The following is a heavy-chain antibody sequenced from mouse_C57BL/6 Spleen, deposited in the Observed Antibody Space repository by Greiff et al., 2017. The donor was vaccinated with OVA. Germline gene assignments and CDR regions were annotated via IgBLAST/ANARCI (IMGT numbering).Heavy chain of an antibody. CDR2: INYDGSCT. J-gene: IGHJ1*03. D-gene: IGHD2-5*01. CDR1: GFTFSDYY. CDR3: AREPYRNYGLWYFDV. Sequence: DVKLVESEGGLVQPGSSMKLSCTASGFTFSDYYMAWVRQVPEKGLEWVANINYDGSCTYYLDSLKSRFIISRDNAKNILYLQMSSLKSEDTATYYCAREPYRNYGLWYFDVWGTGTTVTVSS. V-gene: IGHV5-16*01.